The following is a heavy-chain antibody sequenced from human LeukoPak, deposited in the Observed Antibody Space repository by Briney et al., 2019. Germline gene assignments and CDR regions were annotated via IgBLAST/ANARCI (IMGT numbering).Heavy chain of an antibody. J-gene: IGHJ4*02. Sequence: ASVKVSCKASGYTFTSYGISWVRQAPGQGLEWMGWISAYNGNTNYAQKFQGRVTMTRDTSISTAYMELSRLRSDDTAVYYCARPPYCSSTSCVDYWGQGTLVTVSS. CDR1: GYTFTSYG. V-gene: IGHV1-18*01. CDR3: ARPPYCSSTSCVDY. D-gene: IGHD2-2*01. CDR2: ISAYNGNT.